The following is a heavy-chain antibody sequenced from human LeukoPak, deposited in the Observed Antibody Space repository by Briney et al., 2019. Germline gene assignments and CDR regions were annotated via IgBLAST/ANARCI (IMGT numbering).Heavy chain of an antibody. J-gene: IGHJ4*02. Sequence: GGSLRLSCAASGFTFSDYGMSWVRQIPGKGLEWVSTICGDCGNTHYADSVKGRFTISRDNSKNTMWLQMSSLRVEDSAIYYCARDVGVVMYDYWGLGILVTVSS. D-gene: IGHD3-3*01. CDR1: GFTFSDYG. CDR3: ARDVGVVMYDY. V-gene: IGHV3-23*01. CDR2: ICGDCGNT.